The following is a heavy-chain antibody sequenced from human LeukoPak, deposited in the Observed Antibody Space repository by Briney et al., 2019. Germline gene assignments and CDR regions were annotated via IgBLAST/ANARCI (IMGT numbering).Heavy chain of an antibody. CDR3: ARDMVEYCGGDCYSAFDY. V-gene: IGHV3-74*01. CDR1: GLTFSSYS. D-gene: IGHD2-21*02. CDR2: INSDGSST. Sequence: GGSLRLSCAASGLTFSSYSMTWVRQAPGKGLVWVSRINSDGSSTSHADSVKGRFTISRDNAKNTLHLQMNSLRAEDTAVYYCARDMVEYCGGDCYSAFDYWGQGTLVTVSS. J-gene: IGHJ4*02.